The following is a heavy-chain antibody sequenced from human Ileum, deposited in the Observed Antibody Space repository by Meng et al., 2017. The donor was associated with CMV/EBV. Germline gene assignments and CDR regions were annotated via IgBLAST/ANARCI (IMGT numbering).Heavy chain of an antibody. V-gene: IGHV3-13*01. CDR3: ARDSRSSAWNNWYFDI. D-gene: IGHD6-19*01. CDR2: IGTPGDT. CDR1: GFTFSMSG. J-gene: IGHJ2*01. Sequence: SGFTFSMSGFHSVRQPIGQGLEGVSAIGTPGDTYYSDSVKGRFTISRDNAKNSLYLQMNSLGAGDTAVYYCARDSRSSAWNNWYFDIWGRGTLVTVSS.